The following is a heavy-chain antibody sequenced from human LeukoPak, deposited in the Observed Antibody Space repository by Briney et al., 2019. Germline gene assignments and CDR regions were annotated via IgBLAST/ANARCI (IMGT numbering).Heavy chain of an antibody. CDR3: AREHGSGSYYNPVGFDY. V-gene: IGHV1-18*01. D-gene: IGHD3-10*01. CDR1: GYTFSSYG. J-gene: IGHJ4*02. Sequence: ASVKVSCKASGYTFSSYGISWVRQAPGQGLEWMGWISAYNGNINYIQKFQGRVTMTTDTSTSTAYMELRSLRSEDTAVYYCAREHGSGSYYNPVGFDYWGQGTLVTVSS. CDR2: ISAYNGNI.